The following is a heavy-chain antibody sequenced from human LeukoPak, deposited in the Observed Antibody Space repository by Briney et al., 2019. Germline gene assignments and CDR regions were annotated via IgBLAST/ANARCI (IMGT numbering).Heavy chain of an antibody. J-gene: IGHJ3*02. Sequence: GGSLRLSCAGSGVTFRGSAMHWVRQAPGKGLEWVADISYVGSTKYYADSVKGRSTTSRDNTKKTLCLLMNRPRAENTAVYYCARSYRRGAITMIRGVANRGAFDIWGQGTMVTVSS. CDR3: ARSYRRGAITMIRGVANRGAFDI. V-gene: IGHV3-30*04. CDR1: GVTFRGSA. D-gene: IGHD3-10*01. CDR2: ISYVGSTK.